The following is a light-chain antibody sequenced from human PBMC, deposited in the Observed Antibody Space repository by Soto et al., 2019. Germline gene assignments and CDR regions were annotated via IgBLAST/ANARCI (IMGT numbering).Light chain of an antibody. J-gene: IGKJ5*01. V-gene: IGKV2-24*01. Sequence: DIVLTQTPLSSPVTLGQPASISCRSSQSLVYSDGNSYLSWLQQRPGQPLRLLIYQVSERFSGVPDRCSGSGAGTHVTLKISRVEPEDVGVYYGMQATQSRPFGQGTRLEIK. CDR1: QSLVYSDGNSY. CDR2: QVS. CDR3: MQATQSRP.